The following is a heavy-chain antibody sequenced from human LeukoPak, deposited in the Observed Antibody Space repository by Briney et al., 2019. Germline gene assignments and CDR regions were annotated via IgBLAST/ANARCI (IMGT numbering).Heavy chain of an antibody. CDR1: GGSISIYY. V-gene: IGHV4-59*08. D-gene: IGHD1-14*01. CDR3: ARLLPSGRSPYKWFDP. CDR2: VYFSGNT. J-gene: IGHJ5*02. Sequence: PSETLSLTSSVSGGSISIYYWSWIPQPPGKGLECMWYVYFSGNTTYNPSLKSRVTMSIDTSKIQFSMKLNSVTAADTAVYYCARLLPSGRSPYKWFDPWGQGTLVTVSS.